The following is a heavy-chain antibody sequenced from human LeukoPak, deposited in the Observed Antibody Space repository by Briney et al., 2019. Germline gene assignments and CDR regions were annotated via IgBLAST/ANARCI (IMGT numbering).Heavy chain of an antibody. Sequence: ASVNVSCKASGYTFTVYYMHWVRQAPGQGLGWMGWINPNSGGTNYAQKFQGRVTMTRDTSISTAYMELSRLRSDDTAVYYCARDPNSSGWYFGFDYWGQGTLGTVSS. CDR1: GYTFTVYY. V-gene: IGHV1-2*02. J-gene: IGHJ4*02. D-gene: IGHD6-19*01. CDR2: INPNSGGT. CDR3: ARDPNSSGWYFGFDY.